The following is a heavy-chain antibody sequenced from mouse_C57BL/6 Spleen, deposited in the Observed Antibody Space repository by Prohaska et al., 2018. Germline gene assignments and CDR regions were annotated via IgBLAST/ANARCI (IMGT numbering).Heavy chain of an antibody. D-gene: IGHD2-14*01. Sequence: HGMSLEWIGDINPNHGGTSYNQKFKGKATLTVDKSSSTAYMELRSLTSEDSAVYYGAREAYGVVRRGVFAYWGQGTLVTVSA. CDR2: INPNHGGT. V-gene: IGHV1-26*01. J-gene: IGHJ3*01. CDR3: AREAYGVVRRGVFAY.